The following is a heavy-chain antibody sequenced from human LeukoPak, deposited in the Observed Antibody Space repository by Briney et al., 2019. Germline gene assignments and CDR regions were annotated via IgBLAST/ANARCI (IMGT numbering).Heavy chain of an antibody. CDR2: IIGSGGST. Sequence: GPLGLSCAPPGFLFSIYALSWVRKAPGKGLGWASSIIGSGGSTYHADSVKGRFTISRDSSKNTLYLQMNSLRAEDTAIYYCARVIRAAPGKGYFDYWGQGTLVTVSS. V-gene: IGHV3-23*01. D-gene: IGHD6-13*01. CDR3: ARVIRAAPGKGYFDY. J-gene: IGHJ4*02. CDR1: GFLFSIYA.